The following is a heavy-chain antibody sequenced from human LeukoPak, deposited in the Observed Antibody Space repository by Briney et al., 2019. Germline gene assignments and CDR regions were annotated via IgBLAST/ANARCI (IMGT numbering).Heavy chain of an antibody. CDR2: IRGSGGST. CDR3: AREQGPAAILSPVY. J-gene: IGHJ4*02. D-gene: IGHD2-2*02. V-gene: IGHV3-23*01. CDR1: GFTFSSYA. Sequence: GGSLRLSCAASGFTFSSYAMSWVRQAPGKGLEWVSGIRGSGGSTYYADSIKGRFTISRDNSKNTLYLQMNSLRAEDTAVYYCAREQGPAAILSPVYWGQGTLVTVSS.